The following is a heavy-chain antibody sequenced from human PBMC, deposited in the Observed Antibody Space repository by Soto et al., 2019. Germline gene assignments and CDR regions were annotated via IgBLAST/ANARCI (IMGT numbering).Heavy chain of an antibody. CDR3: ARGYGSGSYYNHKPYYFDY. CDR1: GFTVSSNY. Sequence: EVQLVESGGGLVQPGGSLRLSCAASGFTVSSNYMSWVRQAPGKGLEWVSVIYSGGSTYYADSVKGRFTISRDNSKNTRYLQMNSLRAEYTSVYYCARGYGSGSYYNHKPYYFDYWGQGTLVTVSS. CDR2: IYSGGST. J-gene: IGHJ4*02. D-gene: IGHD3-10*01. V-gene: IGHV3-66*01.